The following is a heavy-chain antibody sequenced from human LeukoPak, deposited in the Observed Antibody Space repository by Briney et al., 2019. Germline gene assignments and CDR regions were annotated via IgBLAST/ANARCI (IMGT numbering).Heavy chain of an antibody. Sequence: ASVKVSCKASGYTFTGYYMHLVRQAPGQGLELMGWTNPNSGGTNYAQKFQGRVTMTRDTSISTAYMELGRLRSDDTAVYYCARDPFYCGSTSCPIRGRDYWGRGTLVTVSS. CDR3: ARDPFYCGSTSCPIRGRDY. D-gene: IGHD2-2*01. CDR2: TNPNSGGT. CDR1: GYTFTGYY. J-gene: IGHJ4*02. V-gene: IGHV1-2*02.